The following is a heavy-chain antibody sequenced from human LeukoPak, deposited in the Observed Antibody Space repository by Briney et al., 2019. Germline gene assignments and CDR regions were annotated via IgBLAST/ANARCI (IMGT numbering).Heavy chain of an antibody. Sequence: ASVKVSCKASGYSCTAFYIHWVRQAPGQGLEWMGWIHPRRGDTNYAQKFQGRVTMTRDTSINTAYLDLSSLRSDDTAVYYCARDGDYGTGSYYRGCIDSWGQGTPVTVSP. J-gene: IGHJ4*02. CDR3: ARDGDYGTGSYYRGCIDS. D-gene: IGHD3-10*01. V-gene: IGHV1-2*02. CDR2: IHPRRGDT. CDR1: GYSCTAFY.